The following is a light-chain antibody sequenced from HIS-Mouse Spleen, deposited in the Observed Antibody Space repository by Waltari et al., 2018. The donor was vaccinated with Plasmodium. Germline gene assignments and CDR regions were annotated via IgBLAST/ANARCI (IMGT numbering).Light chain of an antibody. Sequence: QSALTQPRSVSGSPGQSVTISCTGTSSDVGGYTYFSWYQQHPGKAPKLMIYDVSKRPSGVPDRFSGSKSGNTASLTISGLQAEDEADYYCCSYAGSYTNVFGTGTKVTVL. CDR1: SSDVGGYTY. CDR3: CSYAGSYTNV. V-gene: IGLV2-11*01. J-gene: IGLJ1*01. CDR2: DVS.